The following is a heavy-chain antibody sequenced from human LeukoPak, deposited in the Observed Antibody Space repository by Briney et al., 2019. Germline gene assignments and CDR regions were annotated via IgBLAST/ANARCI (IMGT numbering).Heavy chain of an antibody. Sequence: ASVKVSCKASGYTFTGYYMHWVRQAPGQGLEWMGWINPNSGGTNYAQKFQGWVTMTRDTSISTAYMELSRLRSDDTAVYYCARGEYGSGITVPYYFDYWGQETLVTVSS. V-gene: IGHV1-2*04. J-gene: IGHJ4*02. D-gene: IGHD3-10*01. CDR1: GYTFTGYY. CDR2: INPNSGGT. CDR3: ARGEYGSGITVPYYFDY.